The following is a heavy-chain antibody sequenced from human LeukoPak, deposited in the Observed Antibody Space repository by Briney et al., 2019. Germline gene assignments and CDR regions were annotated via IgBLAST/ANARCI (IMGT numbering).Heavy chain of an antibody. J-gene: IGHJ4*02. Sequence: SETLSLTCTVSGGSISSYYWSWIRQPPGKGLEWIGYIYYSGSTNYNPSLKSRVTISVDTSKNQFSLKLSSVTAADTAVYYCARRVSTHSRPFDYWGQGTLVTVSS. CDR1: GGSISSYY. CDR2: IYYSGST. CDR3: ARRVSTHSRPFDY. D-gene: IGHD2-15*01. V-gene: IGHV4-59*01.